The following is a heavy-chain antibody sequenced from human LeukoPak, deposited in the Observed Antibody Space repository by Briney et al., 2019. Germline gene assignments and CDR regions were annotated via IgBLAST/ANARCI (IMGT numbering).Heavy chain of an antibody. D-gene: IGHD3-10*01. V-gene: IGHV1-18*01. J-gene: IGHJ4*02. CDR1: GYTFTIYG. CDR2: ISAYNGNT. CDR3: ARDDQLWFGEFNHFDY. Sequence: EASVRVSCTASGYTFTIYGISWVRQAPGQGLEWMGWISAYNGNTNYAQKPQGGVTMTTDTSTSTAYMELRSMRSDDTAVYYCARDDQLWFGEFNHFDYWGQGTLVTVSS.